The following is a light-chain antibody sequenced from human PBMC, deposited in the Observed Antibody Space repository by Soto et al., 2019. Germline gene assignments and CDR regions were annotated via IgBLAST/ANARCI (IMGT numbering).Light chain of an antibody. CDR1: QSISNI. J-gene: IGKJ1*01. CDR2: AAS. V-gene: IGKV1-39*01. Sequence: IQMTQSPSSLSASVGDRVTITCRASQSISNILNWYQQKPGKAPKLLIYAASTLQIGVPSRFSSSGSGTDFTLTITNLQPEDFATYYCQQSYINTAWTFGKGTRWKSN. CDR3: QQSYINTAWT.